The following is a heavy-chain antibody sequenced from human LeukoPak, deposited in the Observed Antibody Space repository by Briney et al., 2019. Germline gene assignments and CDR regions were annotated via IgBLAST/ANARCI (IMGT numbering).Heavy chain of an antibody. CDR1: GGSISSYY. J-gene: IGHJ4*02. CDR2: IYSSGST. Sequence: SETLSLTCTVSGGSISSYYWSWIRQPAGKGLEWVGYIYSSGSTNYSPSLKSRVTISVDTSKNQFSLRLSSMTAADAALYYCARGTYASGSYVFDYWGQGTLVTVS. D-gene: IGHD3-10*01. CDR3: ARGTYASGSYVFDY. V-gene: IGHV4-59*01.